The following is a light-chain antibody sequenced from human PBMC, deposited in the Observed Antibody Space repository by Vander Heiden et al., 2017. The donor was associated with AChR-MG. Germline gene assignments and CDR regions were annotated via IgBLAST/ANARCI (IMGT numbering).Light chain of an antibody. V-gene: IGLV1-44*01. Sequence: SVLTQPPSASATPGQRVTISCSGSDSNIGRNSVNWFQQFPGLAPKMIISSDDLRRSGVSDRFSGSKSGTSASLVISGLQSGDEADYYCASWDDSLRAYVFGSGTRVAVL. J-gene: IGLJ1*01. CDR1: DSNIGRNS. CDR2: SDD. CDR3: ASWDDSLRAYV.